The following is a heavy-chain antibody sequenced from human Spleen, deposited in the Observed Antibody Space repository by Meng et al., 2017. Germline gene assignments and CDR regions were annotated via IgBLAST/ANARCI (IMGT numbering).Heavy chain of an antibody. J-gene: IGHJ4*02. CDR1: GFYFNNAW. V-gene: IGHV3-15*01. CDR2: IRSKTSGGTT. CDR3: TTVAN. Sequence: VPLVGSGGDLVEPGGSLRLSCAASGFYFNNAWMSWVRQVPGKGLEWVGRIRSKTSGGTTEYAAPVKDRFAISRDDSKNTLYLQMNSLKTEDTAVYYCTTVANWGQGTLVTVSS.